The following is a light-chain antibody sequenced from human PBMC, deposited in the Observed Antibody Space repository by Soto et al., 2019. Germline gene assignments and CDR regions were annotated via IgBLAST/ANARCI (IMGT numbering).Light chain of an antibody. Sequence: EIVLTQSPSPLSVSPGERATLSGRSSQSISSLYPWYHQKPGHAPRRLIYSASTSATSIPPRFSGSGSGADFTLTISSLQSEDFAVYYCQQYYDCPITFGQGTRLEI. J-gene: IGKJ5*01. V-gene: IGKV3-15*01. CDR2: SAS. CDR1: QSISSL. CDR3: QQYYDCPIT.